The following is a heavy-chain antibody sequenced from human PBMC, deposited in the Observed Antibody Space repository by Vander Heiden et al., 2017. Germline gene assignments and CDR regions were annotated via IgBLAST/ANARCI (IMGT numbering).Heavy chain of an antibody. CDR1: GFTFSNAW. D-gene: IGHD3-22*01. Sequence: EVELVESGRGLAKPGGSLRLSCAASGFTFSNAWLNWVRQAPGKGLEWVGRIKSKTDGGTTDYAAPVKGRFTISRDDSKNTLYLQMNSLKTEDTAVYYCTTMYYYDSSGYDYWGQGTLVTVSS. J-gene: IGHJ4*02. CDR2: IKSKTDGGTT. V-gene: IGHV3-15*07. CDR3: TTMYYYDSSGYDY.